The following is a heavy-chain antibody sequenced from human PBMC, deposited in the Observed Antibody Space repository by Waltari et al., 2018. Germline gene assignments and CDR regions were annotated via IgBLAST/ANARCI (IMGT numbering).Heavy chain of an antibody. CDR3: ARDLFPNFWSGYGFDF. J-gene: IGHJ3*01. CDR1: VYTFCDHY. D-gene: IGHD3-3*01. CDR2: INPKSGAT. Sequence: QVHLVQSGAEVRTPGASVRVSCNTSVYTFCDHYIDWVLQAPGQGLEWMGWINPKSGATNPAQKYQGRVTMTTDTSTNTVYMELRRLTSDDTAVYYCARDLFPNFWSGYGFDFWGQGTKVTVSS. V-gene: IGHV1-2*02.